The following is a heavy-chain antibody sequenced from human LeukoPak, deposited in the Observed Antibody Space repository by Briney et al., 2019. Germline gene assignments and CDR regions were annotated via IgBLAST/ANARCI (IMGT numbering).Heavy chain of an antibody. CDR3: ARDYYYDSSGYWDYYFDY. D-gene: IGHD3-22*01. J-gene: IGHJ4*02. CDR2: ISYGGSNK. CDR1: GFTFSSYA. Sequence: GGSLRLSCAASGFTFSSYAMHWVRQAPGKGLEWVTSISYGGSNKYYADSVKGRFTISRDNSKNTLYLEMNSLRAEDTAVYYCARDYYYDSSGYWDYYFDYWGQGTLVSVSS. V-gene: IGHV3-30-3*01.